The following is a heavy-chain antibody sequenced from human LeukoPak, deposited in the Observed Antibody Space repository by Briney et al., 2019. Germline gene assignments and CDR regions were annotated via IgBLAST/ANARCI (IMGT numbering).Heavy chain of an antibody. J-gene: IGHJ4*02. D-gene: IGHD1-20*01. V-gene: IGHV3-7*01. CDR2: IKEDGSDK. Sequence: PGGSLRLSCAASGFTFSNYWMNWVRQAPGKGLEWVANIKEDGSDKYYVDSVKGRFTISKDNAKNSLYLQMNSLRVEDTAVYYCVPLNWNPPGDFDRWGLGTLVTVSS. CDR1: GFTFSNYW. CDR3: VPLNWNPPGDFDR.